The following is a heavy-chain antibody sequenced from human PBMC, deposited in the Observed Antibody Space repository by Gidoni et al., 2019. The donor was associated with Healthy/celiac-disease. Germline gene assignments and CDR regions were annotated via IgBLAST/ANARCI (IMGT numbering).Heavy chain of an antibody. CDR2: IWYDGSNK. CDR1: GFTFSSYG. D-gene: IGHD3-10*01. Sequence: QVQLVESGGGVVQPGRSLRLSWAASGFTFSSYGMHWVRQAPGKGLECVAVIWYDGSNKFYADSVKGRFTISRDNSKNTLYLQMNSLRAEDTAVYYCARDLRVYGSGSYIDYWGQGTLVTVSS. CDR3: ARDLRVYGSGSYIDY. J-gene: IGHJ4*02. V-gene: IGHV3-33*01.